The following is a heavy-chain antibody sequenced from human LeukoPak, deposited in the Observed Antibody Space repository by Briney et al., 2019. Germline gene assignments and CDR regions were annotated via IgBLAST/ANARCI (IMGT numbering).Heavy chain of an antibody. Sequence: SVKVSCKASGGTFSSYAISWVRQAPGQGLEWMGGIIPIFGTANYAQKFQGRVTITADESTSTAYMELSSLRSEDTAVYYCARGAVGATRAFDIWGQGTMVTVSS. CDR2: IIPIFGTA. J-gene: IGHJ3*02. V-gene: IGHV1-69*13. D-gene: IGHD1-26*01. CDR1: GGTFSSYA. CDR3: ARGAVGATRAFDI.